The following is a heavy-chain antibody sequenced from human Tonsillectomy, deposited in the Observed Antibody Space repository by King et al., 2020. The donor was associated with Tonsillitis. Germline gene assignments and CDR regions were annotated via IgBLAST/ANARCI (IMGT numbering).Heavy chain of an antibody. CDR2: ISWNSGSI. CDR3: AKGAYYDSSGYSAFDY. D-gene: IGHD3-22*01. CDR1: GFTFDDYA. V-gene: IGHV3-9*01. J-gene: IGHJ4*02. Sequence: QLVQSGGGLVQHGRSLRLSCAASGFTFDDYAMHWVRQAPGKGLEWVSGISWNSGSIGYADSVKGRFTISRDNAKNSLYLQMNSLRAEDTALYYCAKGAYYDSSGYSAFDYWGQGTLVTVSS.